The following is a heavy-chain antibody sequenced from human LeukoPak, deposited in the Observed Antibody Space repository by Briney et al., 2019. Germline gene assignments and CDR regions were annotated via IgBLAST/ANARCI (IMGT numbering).Heavy chain of an antibody. J-gene: IGHJ6*04. V-gene: IGHV3-48*03. D-gene: IGHD3-10*02. Sequence: RGGSLRLSSAAPGFTSSSYEMNCVRQAPRKGREWVSYINRSGSTIYYTDSVKGRFTISRDNATNSLYLQMNSLRAEDTAVYYCAELGITIIGGVWGKGTTVTISS. CDR1: GFTSSSYE. CDR2: INRSGSTI. CDR3: AELGITIIGGV.